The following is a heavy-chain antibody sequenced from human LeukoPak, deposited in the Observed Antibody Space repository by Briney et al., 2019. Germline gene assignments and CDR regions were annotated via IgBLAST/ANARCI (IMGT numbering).Heavy chain of an antibody. V-gene: IGHV4-34*01. Sequence: SETLSLTCAVYGGSFSGYYWSWIRQPPGKGLEWIGEINHSGSTNYNPSLKSRVTISLDTSKNQFSLKLSSVTAADTAVYCCARRLRYYFDYWGQGTLVTVSS. CDR2: INHSGST. CDR3: ARRLRYYFDY. D-gene: IGHD4-17*01. J-gene: IGHJ4*02. CDR1: GGSFSGYY.